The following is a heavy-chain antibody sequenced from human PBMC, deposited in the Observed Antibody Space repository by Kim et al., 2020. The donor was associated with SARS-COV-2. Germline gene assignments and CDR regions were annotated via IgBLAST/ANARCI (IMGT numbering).Heavy chain of an antibody. Sequence: GGSLRLSCAASGFTFSSYAMHWVRQAPGKGLEWVAVISYDGSNKYYADSVKGRFTISRDNSKNTLYLQMNSLRAEDTAVYYCARDGGEMATILDYWGQGTLVTVSS. D-gene: IGHD5-12*01. CDR3: ARDGGEMATILDY. J-gene: IGHJ4*02. CDR1: GFTFSSYA. V-gene: IGHV3-30*04. CDR2: ISYDGSNK.